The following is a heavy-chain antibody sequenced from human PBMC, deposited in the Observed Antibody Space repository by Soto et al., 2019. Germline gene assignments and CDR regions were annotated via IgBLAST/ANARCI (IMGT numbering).Heavy chain of an antibody. CDR2: ISRLSGRI. V-gene: IGHV3-21*06. J-gene: IGHJ4*02. CDR1: GFNFNLYT. Sequence: PGGSLRLSCAASGFNFNLYTMNWVRQTPGGGLEWVSSISRLSGRIYYGDSVLGRFTVSRGNAANSVYLQMDSLRAEDTAIYCCARVGAYFGEFDYFDYWGQGTPVTVSS. D-gene: IGHD3-10*01. CDR3: ARVGAYFGEFDYFDY.